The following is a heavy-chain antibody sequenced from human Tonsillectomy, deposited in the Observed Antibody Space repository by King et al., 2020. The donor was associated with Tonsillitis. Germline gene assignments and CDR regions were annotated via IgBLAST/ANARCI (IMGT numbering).Heavy chain of an antibody. Sequence: QLVESGGGVVQPGRSLRLSCAASGFTFSSYGIHWVRQAPGKGLGWGAVISSDGRKKYYADSVRGRFTISRDNSKNTLYLQMNSLRADDTAVYYCAKARQWLVHFDYWGQGTLVTVSS. CDR1: GFTFSSYG. D-gene: IGHD6-19*01. V-gene: IGHV3-30*18. J-gene: IGHJ4*02. CDR3: AKARQWLVHFDY. CDR2: ISSDGRKK.